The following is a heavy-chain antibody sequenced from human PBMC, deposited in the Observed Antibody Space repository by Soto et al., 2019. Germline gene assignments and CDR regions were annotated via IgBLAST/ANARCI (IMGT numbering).Heavy chain of an antibody. CDR3: ARNGDDSSTANTHTARLSFLGYYYGMDV. J-gene: IGHJ6*02. D-gene: IGHD6-13*01. CDR2: IYYSGST. V-gene: IGHV4-39*07. Sequence: PSETLSLTCTVSGGSISRSSYYWGWIRQPPGKGLEWIGSIYYSGSTYYNPSLKSRVTISVDTSKNQFSLKLSSVTAADTAVYYCARNGDDSSTANTHTARLSFLGYYYGMDVWGQGTTVTVSS. CDR1: GGSISRSSYY.